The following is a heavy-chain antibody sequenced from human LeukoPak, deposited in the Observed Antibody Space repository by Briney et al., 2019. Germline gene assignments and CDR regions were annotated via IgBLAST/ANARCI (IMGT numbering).Heavy chain of an antibody. CDR3: AREYGGTHWYFDL. D-gene: IGHD2-15*01. J-gene: IGHJ2*01. V-gene: IGHV3-64*02. Sequence: GGSLRLSCAASGFTFSSYAMHWVRQAPGKGLEYVSAINNNGGSTFYADSVKGRFTISRDNSKNTLYLQMGSLRAEDMAVYYCAREYGGTHWYFDLWGRGTLVTVSS. CDR2: INNNGGST. CDR1: GFTFSSYA.